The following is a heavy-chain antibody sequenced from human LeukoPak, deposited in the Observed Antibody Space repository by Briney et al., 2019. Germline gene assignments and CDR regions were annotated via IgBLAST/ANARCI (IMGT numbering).Heavy chain of an antibody. V-gene: IGHV4-59*12. CDR3: ARANAHYDFWSAQSWWFDP. Sequence: SETLSLTCTVSGGSISSYYWSWIRQPPGKGLEWIGYIYYSGSTNYNPSLKSRVTISVDRSKNQFSLKLSSVTAADTAVYYCARANAHYDFWSAQSWWFDPWGQGTLVTVSS. CDR1: GGSISSYY. J-gene: IGHJ5*02. CDR2: IYYSGST. D-gene: IGHD3-3*01.